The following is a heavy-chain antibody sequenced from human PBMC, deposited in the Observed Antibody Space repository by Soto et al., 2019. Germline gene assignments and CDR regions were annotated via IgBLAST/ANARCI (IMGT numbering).Heavy chain of an antibody. J-gene: IGHJ4*02. CDR3: ARDPYCSRTSCENYLDY. CDR2: MNPNSGNT. D-gene: IGHD2-2*01. Sequence: VSVKVCCKSSGYTFTSYDLNWVRQATGKGLEWMGWMNPNSGNTGYAQKFQGRVTMTRNTSISTAYMELSSLRSEDTAVYYCARDPYCSRTSCENYLDYWGQGTLVTVSS. V-gene: IGHV1-8*01. CDR1: GYTFTSYD.